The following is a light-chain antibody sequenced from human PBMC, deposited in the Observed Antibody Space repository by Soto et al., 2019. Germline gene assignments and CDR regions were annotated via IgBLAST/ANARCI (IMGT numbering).Light chain of an antibody. Sequence: QSALTQPASVSGSPGQSITISCSGASSDVGAYTSVSWYQQHPGNAPKLMIYEVSNRPSGVSNRFSGSRSGNTASLTISGRQAEDEEHYYCSSYTSDNRDYVFGTGTKLTVL. CDR1: SSDVGAYTS. CDR3: SSYTSDNRDYV. V-gene: IGLV2-14*01. CDR2: EVS. J-gene: IGLJ1*01.